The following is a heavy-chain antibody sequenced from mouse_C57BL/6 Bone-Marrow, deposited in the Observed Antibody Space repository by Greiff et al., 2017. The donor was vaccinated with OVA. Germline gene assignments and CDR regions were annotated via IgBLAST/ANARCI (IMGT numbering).Heavy chain of an antibody. CDR1: GYTFTSYW. Sequence: VQLQQPGAELVKPGASVKLSCKASGYTFTSYWMHWVKQRPGKGLEWIGMIHPNSGSTNYNEKFKSKATLTVDKSSSTAYMQLSSLTSEDTAVDYCAKGGDYRPAWFAYWGQGTLVTVSA. V-gene: IGHV1-64*01. D-gene: IGHD2-13*01. J-gene: IGHJ3*01. CDR3: AKGGDYRPAWFAY. CDR2: IHPNSGST.